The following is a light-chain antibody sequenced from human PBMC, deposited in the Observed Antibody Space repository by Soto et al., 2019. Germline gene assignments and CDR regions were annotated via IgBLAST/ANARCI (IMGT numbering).Light chain of an antibody. J-gene: IGLJ2*01. Sequence: QSVLPQQPSGSAAPGQKVTISCSGSSSNIGNNYVSWYQQLPGTAPKLLIYDNNKRPSGIPGRFSGSKSGTSATLGITGLLTGDESEYYCGTWASSLSAGVFGGGTKLTVL. CDR1: SSNIGNNY. V-gene: IGLV1-51*01. CDR3: GTWASSLSAGV. CDR2: DNN.